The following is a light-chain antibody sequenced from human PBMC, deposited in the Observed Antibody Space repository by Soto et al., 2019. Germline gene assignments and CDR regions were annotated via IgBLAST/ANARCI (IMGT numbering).Light chain of an antibody. CDR3: QYWDDYSWT. Sequence: DIQMTQSPSTLSASVGDRVTITCRASQSITDWLAWYQQKPGKAPKLLIYKASNLEGGVPSMFSGSGSGTEFTLTISSVQPDDFATYYCQYWDDYSWTFGQGTKVEIK. V-gene: IGKV1-5*03. CDR1: QSITDW. J-gene: IGKJ1*01. CDR2: KAS.